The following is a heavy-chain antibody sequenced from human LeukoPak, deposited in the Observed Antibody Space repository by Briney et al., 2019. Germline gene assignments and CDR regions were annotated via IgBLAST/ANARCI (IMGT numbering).Heavy chain of an antibody. CDR3: ARAEAYDSSGYHAYFDY. J-gene: IGHJ4*02. CDR1: GGSISSGGYY. V-gene: IGHV4-31*03. CDR2: IYYSGST. D-gene: IGHD3-22*01. Sequence: SETLSHTCTVSGGSISSGGYYWSWIRQHPGKGLEWIGYIYYSGSTYYNPSLKSRVTISVDTSKNQFSLKLSSVTAADTAVYYCARAEAYDSSGYHAYFDYWGQGTLVTVSS.